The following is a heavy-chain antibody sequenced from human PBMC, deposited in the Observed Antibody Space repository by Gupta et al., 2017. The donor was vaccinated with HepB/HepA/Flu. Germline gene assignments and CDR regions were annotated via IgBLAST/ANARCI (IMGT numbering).Heavy chain of an antibody. CDR1: GYTFTGYY. Sequence: QVQLVQSGAEVKKPGASVKVSCKASGYTFTGYYMHWVRQAPGQGLEWMGWINPNSGGTNYAQKFQGRVTMTRDTSISTAYMELSMLRSDDTAVYYCARDLAVAGTVDYYYYMDVWGKGTTVTVAS. CDR3: ARDLAVAGTVDYYYYMDV. D-gene: IGHD6-19*01. CDR2: INPNSGGT. V-gene: IGHV1-2*02. J-gene: IGHJ6*03.